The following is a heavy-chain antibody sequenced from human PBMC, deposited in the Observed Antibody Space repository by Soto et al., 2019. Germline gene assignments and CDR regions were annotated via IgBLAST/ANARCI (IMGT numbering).Heavy chain of an antibody. D-gene: IGHD6-13*01. CDR2: IIPLLGIA. J-gene: IGHJ4*02. CDR1: GGTFRSYT. Sequence: QVQLVQSGAEVKKPGSSVKVSCKASGGTFRSYTISWVRQAPGQGLEWMGRIIPLLGIANYAQKFQGRVTITADKSTSTAYMELSSLRSEDTAVYYCARDLDGSSSTFDYWGQGTLVTVSS. V-gene: IGHV1-69*08. CDR3: ARDLDGSSSTFDY.